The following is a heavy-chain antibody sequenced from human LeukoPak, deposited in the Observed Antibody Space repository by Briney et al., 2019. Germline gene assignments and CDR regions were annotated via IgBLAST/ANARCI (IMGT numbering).Heavy chain of an antibody. CDR2: ISGSGGST. CDR1: GFTFSSYA. J-gene: IGHJ3*02. Sequence: GGSLRLSCAASGFTFSSYAMSWVRRAPGKGLEWVSAISGSGGSTYYADSVKGRFTISRDNSKNTLYLQMNSLRAEDTAVYYCAKSASLIVASQSAFDIWGQGTMVTVSS. CDR3: AKSASLIVASQSAFDI. V-gene: IGHV3-23*01. D-gene: IGHD3-22*01.